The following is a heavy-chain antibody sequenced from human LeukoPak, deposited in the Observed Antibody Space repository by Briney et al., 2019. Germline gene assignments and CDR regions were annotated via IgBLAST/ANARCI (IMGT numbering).Heavy chain of an antibody. CDR3: ARDVLSLLPYFDY. Sequence: GGSLRLSCAASGFTFSDYYMSWIRQAPGKGLEWVSYISSSGSTIYYADSVKGRFTISRDNAKNSLYLQMNSLRAEDTAVYYCARDVLSLLPYFDYWGQGTLDTVSS. CDR1: GFTFSDYY. J-gene: IGHJ4*02. V-gene: IGHV3-11*01. D-gene: IGHD2-15*01. CDR2: ISSSGSTI.